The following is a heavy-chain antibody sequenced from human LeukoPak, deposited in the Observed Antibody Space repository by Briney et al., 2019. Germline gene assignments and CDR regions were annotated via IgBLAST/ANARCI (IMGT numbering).Heavy chain of an antibody. J-gene: IGHJ4*02. CDR3: ARSNDVGATVDY. Sequence: PSQTLSLTCIVSGDSISSGSYYWTWLRQPAGKGLEWIGRIYTSGSTNYNPSLKSRVTISVDTSKNQFSLKLSSVTAADTAVYYCARSNDVGATVDYWGQGTLVTVSS. V-gene: IGHV4-61*02. D-gene: IGHD1-26*01. CDR2: IYTSGST. CDR1: GDSISSGSYY.